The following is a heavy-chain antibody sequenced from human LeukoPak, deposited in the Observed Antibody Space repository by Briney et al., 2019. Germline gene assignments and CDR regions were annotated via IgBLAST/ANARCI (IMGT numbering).Heavy chain of an antibody. CDR3: ARDLTSAYWSPGGYYYYMDV. D-gene: IGHD3-16*01. V-gene: IGHV3-74*01. CDR1: GFTFSSYW. Sequence: GGSLRLSCAASGFTFSSYWMHWVRQAPGKGLMWVSHIDDDGSTTTAYADSVKGRFTISRDDARNSVYLHLNALRVDDTAVYYCARDLTSAYWSPGGYYYYMDVWGKGTAVTVSS. CDR2: IDDDGSTTT. J-gene: IGHJ6*03.